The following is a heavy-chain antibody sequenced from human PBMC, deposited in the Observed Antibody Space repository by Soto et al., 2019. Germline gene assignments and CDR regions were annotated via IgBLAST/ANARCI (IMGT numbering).Heavy chain of an antibody. D-gene: IGHD5-12*01. CDR3: AHSTNGYCGTVLLY. Sequence: QITLKESGPTLVNPTQTLTLTCTFSGFSLSTTGVAVGWIRQPPGKALKWLALIYWNDDKRYSPSLQSRLTITKDTSKNQVVLTMTNMDPVDTATYYCAHSTNGYCGTVLLYWGQGTLVTVSS. V-gene: IGHV2-5*01. J-gene: IGHJ4*02. CDR2: IYWNDDK. CDR1: GFSLSTTGVA.